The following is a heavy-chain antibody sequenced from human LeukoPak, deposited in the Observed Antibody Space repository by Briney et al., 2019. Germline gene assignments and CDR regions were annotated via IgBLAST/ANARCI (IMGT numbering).Heavy chain of an antibody. D-gene: IGHD3-22*01. Sequence: KASQTLSLTCTVSGGSISSGDYYWSWIRQPPGKGLEWIGYIYYSGSTYYNPSLKSRVTISVDTSKNQFSLKLSSVTAADTAVYYCARRGYYDSSGHPSGAFDIWGQGTMVTVSS. V-gene: IGHV4-30-4*08. CDR1: GGSISSGDYY. J-gene: IGHJ3*02. CDR2: IYYSGST. CDR3: ARRGYYDSSGHPSGAFDI.